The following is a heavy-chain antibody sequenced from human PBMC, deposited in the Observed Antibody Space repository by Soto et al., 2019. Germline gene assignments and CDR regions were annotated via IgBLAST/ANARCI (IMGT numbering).Heavy chain of an antibody. D-gene: IGHD3-10*01. Sequence: EVQLVESGGGLVQPGGSLRLSCAASGFTFNIYWMHWVRQAPGKGLVWVSHINGDGSSTTYADSVKGRFTISRDNAKNTLYLQMKSLRAEDTAVYYCARVYYGSGSYYFDPWGHGTLVTVSS. CDR2: INGDGSST. CDR1: GFTFNIYW. CDR3: ARVYYGSGSYYFDP. J-gene: IGHJ5*02. V-gene: IGHV3-74*01.